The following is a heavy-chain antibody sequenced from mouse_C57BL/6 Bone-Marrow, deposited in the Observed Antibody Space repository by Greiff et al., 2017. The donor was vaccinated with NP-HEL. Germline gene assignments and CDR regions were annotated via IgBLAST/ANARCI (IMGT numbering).Heavy chain of an antibody. CDR2: IRNKANGYTT. CDR1: GFTFTDYY. V-gene: IGHV7-3*01. Sequence: EVMLVESGGGLVQPGGSLSLSCAASGFTFTDYYMSWVRQPPGKALEWLVFIRNKANGYTTEYSASVKGRFTISRDNSQSILYLQMNALRAEDSATYYRARSIYYDYADDPFYAMDYWGQGTSVTVSS. J-gene: IGHJ4*01. CDR3: ARSIYYDYADDPFYAMDY. D-gene: IGHD2-4*01.